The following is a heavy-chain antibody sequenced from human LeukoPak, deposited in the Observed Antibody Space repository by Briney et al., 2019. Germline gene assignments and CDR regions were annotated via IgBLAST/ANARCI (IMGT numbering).Heavy chain of an antibody. Sequence: SQTLSLTCAISGDTVSSNSAAWNWIRQSPSRGLEWLGRTYYRSRWYNDYAVSVKRRITINPGTSKNQFSLQLNSVTPEDTAVYYCARDLLQSEGMDVWGQGTTVTVSS. V-gene: IGHV6-1*01. D-gene: IGHD6-19*01. CDR3: ARDLLQSEGMDV. J-gene: IGHJ6*02. CDR2: TYYRSRWYN. CDR1: GDTVSSNSAA.